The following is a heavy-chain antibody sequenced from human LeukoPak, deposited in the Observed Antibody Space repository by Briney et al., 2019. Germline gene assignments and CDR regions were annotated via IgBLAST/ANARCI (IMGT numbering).Heavy chain of an antibody. Sequence: GGSLRLSCAASGFTFSSYEMNWVRQAPGKGLEGVSYISSSGSTIYYADSGKGRLTISRDNAKNSLYLQMNSLRAEDTAVYYCARDGGQNSDAFDIWGQGTVVTVSS. CDR3: ARDGGQNSDAFDI. CDR1: GFTFSSYE. D-gene: IGHD6-25*01. J-gene: IGHJ3*02. V-gene: IGHV3-48*03. CDR2: ISSSGSTI.